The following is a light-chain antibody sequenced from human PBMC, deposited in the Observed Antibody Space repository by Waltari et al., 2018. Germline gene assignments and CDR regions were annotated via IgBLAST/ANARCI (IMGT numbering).Light chain of an antibody. CDR1: QGINKE. Sequence: DIQMTQSPSSLSASVGDRVTVTCRASQGINKELNWYQQKPGKAPTLLIYAASSLQTGVSSRFSGSGSGTDFTLIISSLRPEDVATYYCQQDYTIPLTFGGGTKVEIK. CDR3: QQDYTIPLT. J-gene: IGKJ4*01. V-gene: IGKV1-27*01. CDR2: AAS.